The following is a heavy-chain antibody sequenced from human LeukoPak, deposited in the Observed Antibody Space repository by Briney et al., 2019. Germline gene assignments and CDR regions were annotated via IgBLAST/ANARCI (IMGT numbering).Heavy chain of an antibody. CDR1: GGSISSYY. Sequence: SETLSLACTVSGGSISSYYWSWIRQPPGKGLEWIGYIYYSGSTNYNPSLKSRVTISVDTSKNQFSLKLSSVTAADTAVYYCARDSGPYYFDYWGQGTLVTVSS. V-gene: IGHV4-59*12. J-gene: IGHJ4*02. CDR2: IYYSGST. CDR3: ARDSGPYYFDY.